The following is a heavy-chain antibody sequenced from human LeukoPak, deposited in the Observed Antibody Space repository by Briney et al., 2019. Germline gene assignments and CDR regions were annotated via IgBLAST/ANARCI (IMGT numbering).Heavy chain of an antibody. CDR1: GYAFKNYG. D-gene: IGHD2-15*01. CDR2: IIPIFGTA. V-gene: IGHV1-69*05. Sequence: ASVKVSCKASGYAFKNYGISWVRQAPGQGLEWMGRIIPIFGTANYAQKFQGRVTITTDESTSTAYMELSSPRSEDRAVYYCARDPHSSAGFDYWGQGTLVTVSP. J-gene: IGHJ4*02. CDR3: ARDPHSSAGFDY.